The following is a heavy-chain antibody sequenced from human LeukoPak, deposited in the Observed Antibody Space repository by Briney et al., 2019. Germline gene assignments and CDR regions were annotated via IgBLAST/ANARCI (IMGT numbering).Heavy chain of an antibody. CDR1: GGSFSGYY. V-gene: IGHV4-34*01. Sequence: SETLSLTCAVYGGSFSGYYWSWIRQPPGKGLEWIGEINHSGSTNYNPSLKSRVTISVDTSKNQFSLKLSSVTAADTAVYYCASSRTYYDFWSGYYRGYGMDVWGQGTTVTVSS. D-gene: IGHD3-3*01. CDR2: INHSGST. J-gene: IGHJ6*02. CDR3: ASSRTYYDFWSGYYRGYGMDV.